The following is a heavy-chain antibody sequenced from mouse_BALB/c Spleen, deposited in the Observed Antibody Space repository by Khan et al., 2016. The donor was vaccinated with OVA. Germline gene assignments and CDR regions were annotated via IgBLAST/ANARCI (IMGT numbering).Heavy chain of an antibody. CDR1: GYTFTDYY. J-gene: IGHJ1*01. CDR3: ARGLFDV. CDR2: INPNNGDT. V-gene: IGHV1-26*01. Sequence: EVQLQQSGPELVKPGASVKMSCKASGYTFTDYYMKWLKQSHGQSLEWIGDINPNNGDTFYNQKFKDKATLTVDKSSSTAYMQLNSLTSEDSAVYYCARGLFDVWGAGTTVTVSS.